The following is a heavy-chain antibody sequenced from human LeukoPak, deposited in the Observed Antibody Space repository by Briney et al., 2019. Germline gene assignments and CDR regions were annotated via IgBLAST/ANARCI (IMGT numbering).Heavy chain of an antibody. Sequence: PGGSLRLSCAASGFTFSSYGMHWVRQAPGQGLVGVAFIRYGGSNKYYADSVKGRFTISRDNSKNTLYLQMNSLRAEDTAVYYCANLNGRKGFDYWGQGTLVTVSS. J-gene: IGHJ4*02. CDR2: IRYGGSNK. V-gene: IGHV3-30*02. CDR3: ANLNGRKGFDY. CDR1: GFTFSSYG. D-gene: IGHD2-8*01.